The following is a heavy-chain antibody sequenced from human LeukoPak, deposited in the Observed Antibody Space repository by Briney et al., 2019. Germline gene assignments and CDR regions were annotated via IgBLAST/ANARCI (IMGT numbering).Heavy chain of an antibody. CDR1: GGSISSGSYY. Sequence: PSETLSLTCTVSGGSISSGSYYWSWIRQPAGKGLEWIGRIYTSGSTNYNPSLKSRVTISVDTSKNQFSLKLSSVTAADTAVYYCAGERDYTLYYFDYWGQGTLVTVSS. V-gene: IGHV4-61*02. D-gene: IGHD2-2*02. CDR2: IYTSGST. J-gene: IGHJ4*02. CDR3: AGERDYTLYYFDY.